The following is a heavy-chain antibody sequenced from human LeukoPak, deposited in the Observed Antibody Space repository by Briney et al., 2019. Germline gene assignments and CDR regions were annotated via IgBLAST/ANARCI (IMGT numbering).Heavy chain of an antibody. J-gene: IGHJ4*02. CDR1: GLTFSIYG. D-gene: IGHD6-13*01. Sequence: GGSLRLSCAASGLTFSIYGMSWVRQAPGKVLEWVSAITGSGSSPYYADSVKGRFTISRDNSKNTLSLQMNSLRAEDTAVYYCAKGSSSSWDHFDYWGQGTLVTVSS. V-gene: IGHV3-23*01. CDR3: AKGSSSSWDHFDY. CDR2: ITGSGSSP.